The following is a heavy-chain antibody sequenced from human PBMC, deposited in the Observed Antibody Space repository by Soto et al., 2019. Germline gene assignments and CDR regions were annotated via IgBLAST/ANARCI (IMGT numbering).Heavy chain of an antibody. J-gene: IGHJ4*02. Sequence: QVQLRQWGAGLLKPSETLSLRCAVYGGSLSDYSWSWIRQSPEKGLEWIGEINHGRSTKYNPSLKSRVTISVDTSKNQVYLILTSATTADTAVYRCSRGGGNSGYFFDYWGRGTLVTVSS. CDR2: INHGRST. CDR1: GGSLSDYS. V-gene: IGHV4-34*02. D-gene: IGHD5-12*01. CDR3: SRGGGNSGYFFDY.